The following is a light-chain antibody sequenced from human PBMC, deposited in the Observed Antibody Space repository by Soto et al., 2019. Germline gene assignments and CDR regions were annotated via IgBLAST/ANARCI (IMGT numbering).Light chain of an antibody. CDR1: ISNIGANSD. J-gene: IGLJ1*01. CDR2: GNT. CDR3: QSYDNSLSGFYV. Sequence: QSALTQPPSVSGAPGQRVTISCTGSISNIGANSDVHWYQQLTGAAPKLLIYGNTNRPSGVSDRFSASKSGTSASLAITGLQAEDEADYYCQSYDNSLSGFYVFGTGTKVTVL. V-gene: IGLV1-40*01.